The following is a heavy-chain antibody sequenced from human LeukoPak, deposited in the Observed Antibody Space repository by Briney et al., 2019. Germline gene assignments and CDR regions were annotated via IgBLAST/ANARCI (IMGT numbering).Heavy chain of an antibody. CDR2: ISYDGSNK. CDR3: ASPLRDY. D-gene: IGHD2-15*01. CDR1: GFTFSSYA. J-gene: IGHJ4*02. V-gene: IGHV3-30-3*01. Sequence: PGGPLRLSCAASGFTFSSYAMHWVRQAPGKGLEWVAVISYDGSNKYYADSVKGRFTISRDNSKNTLYLQMNSLRAEDTAVYYCASPLRDYWGQGTLVTVSS.